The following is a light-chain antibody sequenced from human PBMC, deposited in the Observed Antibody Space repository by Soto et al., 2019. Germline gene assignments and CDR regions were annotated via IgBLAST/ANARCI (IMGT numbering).Light chain of an antibody. Sequence: DIQMTQSPSSLSASVGHRVTITCRASQSISSYLHWYQQKPGKAPKLLIYAASSMQSGVPSRFSGSGSGTDFTLTISSLQPEDFATYYCQRSFSTPLTFGGGTKVEIK. CDR3: QRSFSTPLT. J-gene: IGKJ4*01. CDR1: QSISSY. CDR2: AAS. V-gene: IGKV1-39*01.